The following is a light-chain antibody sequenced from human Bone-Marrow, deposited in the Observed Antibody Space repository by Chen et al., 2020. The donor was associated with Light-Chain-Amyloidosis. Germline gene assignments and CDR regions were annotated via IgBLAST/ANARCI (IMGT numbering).Light chain of an antibody. J-gene: IGLJ2*01. CDR2: DND. CDR1: SSNIGNNY. CDR3: GTWDNSLSAGGV. Sequence: ELTQPPSVSVSPGQKVTISCSGSSSNIGNNYVSWYQQLPGTAPKLLIYDNDKRPSGIPDRFSGSKSGTSATLGITGLQTGDEADYYCGTWDNSLSAGGVFGGGTKLTVL. V-gene: IGLV1-51*01.